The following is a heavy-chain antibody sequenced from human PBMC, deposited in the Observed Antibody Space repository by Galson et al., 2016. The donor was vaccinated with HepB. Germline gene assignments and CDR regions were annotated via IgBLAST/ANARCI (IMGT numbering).Heavy chain of an antibody. J-gene: IGHJ4*02. D-gene: IGHD3-3*01. Sequence: SETLSLTCTVSGYSISSGYYWGWIRQPPGKGLEWIGSIYQSGSTHYNPSLKSRVSISVDTSMNQFSLKVSSVTAADTAVYYCARTKYDFPYFIDYWGQGTLVTVSS. CDR3: ARTKYDFPYFIDY. V-gene: IGHV4-38-2*02. CDR1: GYSISSGYY. CDR2: IYQSGST.